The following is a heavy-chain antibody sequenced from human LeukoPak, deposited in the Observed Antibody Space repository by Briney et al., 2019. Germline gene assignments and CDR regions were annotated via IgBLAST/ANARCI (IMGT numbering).Heavy chain of an antibody. Sequence: SETLSLTCTVSGGSISSRSYYWGWIRQPPGKGLEWIGSIYYSGSTYYNPSLKSRVTISVDTSKNQFSLKLSSVTAADTAVYYCARDINDAFDIWGQGTMVTVSS. CDR2: IYYSGST. J-gene: IGHJ3*02. CDR3: ARDINDAFDI. CDR1: GGSISSRSYY. V-gene: IGHV4-39*07.